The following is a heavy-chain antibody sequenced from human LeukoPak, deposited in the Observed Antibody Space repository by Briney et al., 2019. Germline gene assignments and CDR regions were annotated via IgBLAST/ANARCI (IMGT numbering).Heavy chain of an antibody. J-gene: IGHJ5*02. CDR2: IIPIFGTA. CDR3: ARGHDNWFDP. Sequence: ASVKVSCKASGGTFSSYAISWVRQAPGQGLEWMGGIIPIFGTANYAQKFQGRVTITTDESTSTAYMELSSLRSEDTAVYYCARGHDNWFDPWGQGTLVTVSS. V-gene: IGHV1-69*05. CDR1: GGTFSSYA.